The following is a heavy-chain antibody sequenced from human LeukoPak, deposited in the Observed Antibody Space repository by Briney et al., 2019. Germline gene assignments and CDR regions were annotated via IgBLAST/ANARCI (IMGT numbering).Heavy chain of an antibody. CDR1: GFTFSSYA. CDR2: ISGSGGST. CDR3: AKGPPSYYDSTSYYYYYYMDV. D-gene: IGHD3-22*01. J-gene: IGHJ6*03. V-gene: IGHV3-23*01. Sequence: GGSLRLSCAASGFTFSSYAMSWVRQAPGKGLEWVSAISGSGGSTYYADSVKGRFTISRDNSKNTLYLQMNSLRAEDTAVYYCAKGPPSYYDSTSYYYYYYMDVWGKGTTVTVSS.